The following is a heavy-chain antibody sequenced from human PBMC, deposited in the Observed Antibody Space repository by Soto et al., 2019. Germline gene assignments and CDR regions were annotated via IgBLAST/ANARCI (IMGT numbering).Heavy chain of an antibody. CDR1: GYTFTSYG. V-gene: IGHV1-18*01. CDR3: ARDSLTVQLWLY. D-gene: IGHD5-18*01. Sequence: ASVKVSCKASGYTFTSYGISWVRQAPGQGLEWMGWISAYNGNTNYAQKLQGRVTMTTDTSTSTAYMELRSRRSDDTAVYYCARDSLTVQLWLYWGQGTLVTVSS. CDR2: ISAYNGNT. J-gene: IGHJ4*02.